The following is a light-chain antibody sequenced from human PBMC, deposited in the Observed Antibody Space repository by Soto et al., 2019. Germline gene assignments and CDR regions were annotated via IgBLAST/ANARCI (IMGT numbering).Light chain of an antibody. J-gene: IGKJ5*01. V-gene: IGKV3-20*01. CDR1: QGVTTN. CDR3: QQYGYSPIT. Sequence: EIVMTQSPATLSVSPGERATLSCRAGQGVTTNFAWYQQKSGQSPRLLIYDVSIRATGSPDRFSGGGSGTDFTLTIGRLEPEDFAVYYCQQYGYSPITFGQGTRLEI. CDR2: DVS.